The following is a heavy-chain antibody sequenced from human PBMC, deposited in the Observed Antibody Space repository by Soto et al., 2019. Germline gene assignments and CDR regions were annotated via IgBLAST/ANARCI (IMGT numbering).Heavy chain of an antibody. CDR1: GGTFSSYA. D-gene: IGHD3-22*01. CDR3: ARDRGPSSGYYPYWFDP. Sequence: QVQLVQSGAEVKKPGSSVKVSCKASGGTFSSYAISWVRQAPGQGLEWMGEIIPIFGTANYAQKFQGRVTITADESTSTADMELSSLRSEDTAVYYCARDRGPSSGYYPYWFDPWGQGTLVTVCS. J-gene: IGHJ5*02. CDR2: IIPIFGTA. V-gene: IGHV1-69*12.